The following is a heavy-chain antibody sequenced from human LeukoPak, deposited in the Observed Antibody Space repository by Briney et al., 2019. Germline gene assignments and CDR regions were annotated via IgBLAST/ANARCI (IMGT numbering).Heavy chain of an antibody. Sequence: GGSLRLSCAASGFTFSSYSMSWVRQAPGKGLGWVSGISHSGGSTYYADSVKGLFTISRDNSKSTLFLQMNSLRAEDTAMYYCAKGGVGSGKTFDSWGQGTLVTVSS. CDR1: GFTFSSYS. J-gene: IGHJ4*02. CDR3: AKGGVGSGKTFDS. D-gene: IGHD3-10*01. V-gene: IGHV3-23*01. CDR2: ISHSGGST.